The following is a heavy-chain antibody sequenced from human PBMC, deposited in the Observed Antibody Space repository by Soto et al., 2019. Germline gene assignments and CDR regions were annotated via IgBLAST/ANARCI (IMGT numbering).Heavy chain of an antibody. V-gene: IGHV3-21*01. CDR3: VGARSTDSRPDY. CDR1: GFTFSLYS. J-gene: IGHJ4*02. D-gene: IGHD3-22*01. CDR2: ITSSSSYI. Sequence: GGSLRLSCAASGFTFSLYSMIWVRQAPGKGLEWVASITSSSSYIYYEDSLKGRFTISRDNAKNSLFLQLDSLRAEDTAVYFCVGARSTDSRPDYWGQGTLVTVSS.